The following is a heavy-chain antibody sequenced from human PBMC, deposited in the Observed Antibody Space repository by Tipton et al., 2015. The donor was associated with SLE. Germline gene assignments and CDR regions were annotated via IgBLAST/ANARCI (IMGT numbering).Heavy chain of an antibody. V-gene: IGHV3-23*03. CDR2: IYTSP. CDR1: GFTFRSYA. Sequence: SLRLSCAASGFTFRSYAMAWVRQAPGKGLEWVSIIYTSPYYAESVWGRFTISRDDSRDTLYLHMNSLRAEDTAVYYCARDDSFRHYYHGMDVWGQGTTVTVSS. D-gene: IGHD2-21*01. J-gene: IGHJ6*02. CDR3: ARDDSFRHYYHGMDV.